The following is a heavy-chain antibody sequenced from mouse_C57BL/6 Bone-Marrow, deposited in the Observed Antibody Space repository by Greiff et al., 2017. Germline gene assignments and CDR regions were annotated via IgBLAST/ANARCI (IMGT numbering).Heavy chain of an antibody. CDR3: ARYLGDD. CDR1: GFTFSDYG. Sequence: EVQVVESGGGLVKPGGSLKLSCAASGFTFSDYGMHWVRQAPEKGLEWVAYISSGSSTIYYADTVKGRFTISRDNAKNTLFLQMTSLRSEDTAMYYCARYLGDDWGQGTTLTVAS. J-gene: IGHJ2*01. D-gene: IGHD3-3*01. V-gene: IGHV5-17*01. CDR2: ISSGSSTI.